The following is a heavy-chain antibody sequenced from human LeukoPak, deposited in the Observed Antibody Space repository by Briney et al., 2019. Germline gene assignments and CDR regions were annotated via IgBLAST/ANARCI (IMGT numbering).Heavy chain of an antibody. D-gene: IGHD6-19*01. V-gene: IGHV3-30*04. Sequence: GGSLRLSCAGSGFTFSSAIMHWVRQAPGRRLEWVALMSHDGTINYADSVKGRFTISRDDSKNTVYLEVNSLRDDDTAVYHCAREGYSSGRAAAFDYWGQGTLVTVSS. J-gene: IGHJ4*02. CDR3: AREGYSSGRAAAFDY. CDR1: GFTFSSAI. CDR2: MSHDGTIN.